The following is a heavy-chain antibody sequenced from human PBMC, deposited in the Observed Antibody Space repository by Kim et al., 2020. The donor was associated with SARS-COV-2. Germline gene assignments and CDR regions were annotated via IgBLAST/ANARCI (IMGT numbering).Heavy chain of an antibody. CDR2: INHSGST. V-gene: IGHV4-34*01. CDR3: AVTYYYDSSGYFLPVFDY. CDR1: GGSFSGYY. D-gene: IGHD3-22*01. Sequence: SETLSLTCAVYGGSFSGYYWSWIRQPPGKGLEWIGEINHSGSTNYNPSLKSRVTISVDTSKNQFSLKLSSVTAADTAVYYCAVTYYYDSSGYFLPVFDYWGQGTLVTVSS. J-gene: IGHJ4*02.